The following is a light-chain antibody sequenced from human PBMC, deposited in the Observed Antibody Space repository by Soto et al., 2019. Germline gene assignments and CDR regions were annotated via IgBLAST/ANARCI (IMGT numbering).Light chain of an antibody. CDR2: GAS. V-gene: IGKV3-15*01. CDR1: QSVSTY. Sequence: EIVMTQSPATLSVSPGERATLSCRASQSVSTYLAWYQQKPGQAPRLLIFGASTRATGVPARFSRSGSGSEFTPTISSLQSEDFAVYSCQQYNNWPLVTFGGGTKVDIK. J-gene: IGKJ4*01. CDR3: QQYNNWPLVT.